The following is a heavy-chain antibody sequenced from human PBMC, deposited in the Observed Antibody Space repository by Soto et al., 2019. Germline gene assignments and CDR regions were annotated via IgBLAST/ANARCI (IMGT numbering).Heavy chain of an antibody. J-gene: IGHJ6*02. D-gene: IGHD3-3*01. Sequence: SETLSLTCTVSGGSISSYYWSWIRQPPGKGLEWIGYIYYSGSTNYNPSLKSRVTISVDTSKNQCSLKLSSVTAADTAVYYCARVPWGVVNGPHYYYGMDVWGQGTTVTVSS. CDR2: IYYSGST. CDR3: ARVPWGVVNGPHYYYGMDV. CDR1: GGSISSYY. V-gene: IGHV4-59*01.